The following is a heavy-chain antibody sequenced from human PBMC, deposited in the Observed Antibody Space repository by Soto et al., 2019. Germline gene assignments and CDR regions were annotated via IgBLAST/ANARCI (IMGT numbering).Heavy chain of an antibody. Sequence: EVQLLESGGGLVQPGGSLRLSCAASGFTFSTFTMTWVRQAPGKGLEWVSAISGSGGSTYYADSVKGRFTISRDNSKNTLYLQMNSLRPEDTAIYYCAKVATTVTTINWFDPWGQGTLVTVSS. CDR1: GFTFSTFT. D-gene: IGHD4-17*01. CDR2: ISGSGGST. V-gene: IGHV3-23*01. CDR3: AKVATTVTTINWFDP. J-gene: IGHJ5*02.